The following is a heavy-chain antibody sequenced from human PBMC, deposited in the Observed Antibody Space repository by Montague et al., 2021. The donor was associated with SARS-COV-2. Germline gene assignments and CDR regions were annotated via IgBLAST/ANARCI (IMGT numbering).Heavy chain of an antibody. D-gene: IGHD3-10*01. CDR2: IFYSGST. Sequence: SETLSLTCTVSGSSISSETHYWGWIRQPPGKGLEWIGSIFYSGSTYYNSSLKSRVSISVDASKNQFSLRLRSVTAADTAVYYCASQTRTVTGSGEFDYWGQGTTVTVSS. CDR3: ASQTRTVTGSGEFDY. V-gene: IGHV4-39*01. J-gene: IGHJ4*02. CDR1: GSSISSETHY.